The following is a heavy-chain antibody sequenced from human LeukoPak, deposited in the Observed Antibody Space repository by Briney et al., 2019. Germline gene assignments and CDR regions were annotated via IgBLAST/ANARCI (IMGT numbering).Heavy chain of an antibody. CDR3: ARRYCSSTSRYASQYYYYYYYMDV. CDR1: GGSFSGYY. CDR2: INHSGST. D-gene: IGHD2-2*01. J-gene: IGHJ6*03. Sequence: SETLSLTCAVYGGSFSGYYWSWIRQPPGKGLEWIGEINHSGSTNYNPSLKSRVTISVDTSKNQFSLKLSSVTAADTAVYYCARRYCSSTSRYASQYYYYYYYMDVWGKGTTVTVSS. V-gene: IGHV4-34*01.